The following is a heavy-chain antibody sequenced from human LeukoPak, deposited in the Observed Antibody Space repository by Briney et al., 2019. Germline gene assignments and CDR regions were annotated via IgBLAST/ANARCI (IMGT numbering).Heavy chain of an antibody. J-gene: IGHJ4*02. CDR3: ARHPVTYYYDSSGYYTGVRYFDY. D-gene: IGHD3-22*01. CDR2: IYYSGST. CDR1: GGSISSSSYS. Sequence: NSSETLSLTCTVSGGSISSSSYSWGWIRQPPGKGLEWIGSIYYSGSTYYNPSLKSRVTISVDTSKNQFSLKLSSVTAADTAVYYCARHPVTYYYDSSGYYTGVRYFDYWGQGTLVTVSS. V-gene: IGHV4-39*01.